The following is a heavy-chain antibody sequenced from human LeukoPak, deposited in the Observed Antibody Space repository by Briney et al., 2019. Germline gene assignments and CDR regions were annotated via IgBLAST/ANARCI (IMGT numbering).Heavy chain of an antibody. J-gene: IGHJ4*02. Sequence: PGGSLRLSCAASGFTFSSYGMHWVRQAPGKGLEWVAVISYDGSNKYYADSVKGRFTISRDDSKNTLYLQMNSLRAEDTAVYYCANGGDYYDSSGFDYWGQGTLVTVSS. D-gene: IGHD3-22*01. CDR3: ANGGDYYDSSGFDY. V-gene: IGHV3-30*18. CDR2: ISYDGSNK. CDR1: GFTFSSYG.